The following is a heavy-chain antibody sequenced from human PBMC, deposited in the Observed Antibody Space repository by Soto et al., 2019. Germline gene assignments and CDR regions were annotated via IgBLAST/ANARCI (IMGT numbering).Heavy chain of an antibody. D-gene: IGHD3-16*01. V-gene: IGHV1-69*13. J-gene: IGHJ6*02. Sequence: GASVKVSCKASGGTFSNYSINWVRQAPGQGLEWMGGIIPIFDTTRFAQKFQGRVTITADDSTSTAYMDLYSLGSEDTAVYYCARDVPLNYYDGTFSYYAMDVWGQGTTVTVSS. CDR2: IIPIFDTT. CDR3: ARDVPLNYYDGTFSYYAMDV. CDR1: GGTFSNYS.